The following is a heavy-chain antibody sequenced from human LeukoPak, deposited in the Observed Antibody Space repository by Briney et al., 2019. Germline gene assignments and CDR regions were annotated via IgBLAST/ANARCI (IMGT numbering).Heavy chain of an antibody. CDR1: GGSFSGYY. V-gene: IGHV4-34*01. Sequence: PSETLSLTCAVYGGSFSGYYWSWIRQPPGKGLEWIGEINHSGSTNYNPSLKNRVTISVDTSKNQFSLKLSSVTAADTAVYYCARGAGSDGYNYWGQGTLVTVSS. CDR3: ARGAGSDGYNY. CDR2: INHSGST. J-gene: IGHJ4*02. D-gene: IGHD5-24*01.